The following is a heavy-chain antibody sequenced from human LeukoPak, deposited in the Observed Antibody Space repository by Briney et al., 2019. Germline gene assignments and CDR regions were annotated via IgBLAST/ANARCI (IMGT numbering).Heavy chain of an antibody. J-gene: IGHJ4*02. D-gene: IGHD3-22*01. CDR2: IYPSGST. CDR1: GGSISSGSYY. Sequence: PSETLSLTCTVSGGSISSGSYYWSWIRQPAGKGLEWIGRIYPSGSTNYNPSLKSRVTISVDTSKNQFSLKLSSVTAADTAVYYCARHRLYDSTGYYYDFDYWGQGTLVTVSS. V-gene: IGHV4-61*02. CDR3: ARHRLYDSTGYYYDFDY.